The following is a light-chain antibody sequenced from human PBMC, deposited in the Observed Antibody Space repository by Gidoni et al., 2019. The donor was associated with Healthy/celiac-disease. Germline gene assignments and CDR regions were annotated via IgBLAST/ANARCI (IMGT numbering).Light chain of an antibody. J-gene: IGKJ2*01. CDR2: WAS. V-gene: IGKV4-1*01. CDR3: QQYYSTPMYT. Sequence: DIVMTQSPDSLAVSLGERATINCKSSQSVLYSSNNKNYLAWYQQRPVQPPKLLIYWASTRESGVPDRFSCSGSGTDFTLTISSLQAEDVAVYYCQQYYSTPMYTFGQGTKLEIK. CDR1: QSVLYSSNNKNY.